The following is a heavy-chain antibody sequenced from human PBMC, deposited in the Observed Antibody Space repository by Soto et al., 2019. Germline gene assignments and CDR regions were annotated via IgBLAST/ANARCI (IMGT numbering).Heavy chain of an antibody. V-gene: IGHV3-11*01. CDR1: GFSFSDYY. D-gene: IGHD3-16*01. Sequence: PGGSLRLSXAASGFSFSDYYMSWIRQAPGKGLEWISDISSSGRTIYYADSLKGRLTISRDNAKKSLYLQMNSLRAEDTAVYYCAGGPTNWFDPWGQGTLVTVSS. CDR2: ISSSGRTI. CDR3: AGGPTNWFDP. J-gene: IGHJ5*02.